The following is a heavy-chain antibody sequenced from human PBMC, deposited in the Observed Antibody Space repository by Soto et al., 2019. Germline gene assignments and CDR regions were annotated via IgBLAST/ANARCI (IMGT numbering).Heavy chain of an antibody. CDR3: AKDRRKVVVAAPFYY. CDR2: ISYEGSNK. D-gene: IGHD2-15*01. J-gene: IGHJ4*02. CDR1: GFTFSSYG. Sequence: QVQLVESGGGVVQPGRSLRLSCAASGFTFSSYGMHWVRQAPGKGLEWVAVISYEGSNKYYADSVKGRFTISRDNSKNTLYLQMNSLRAEDTAVYYCAKDRRKVVVAAPFYYWGQGTLVTVSS. V-gene: IGHV3-30*18.